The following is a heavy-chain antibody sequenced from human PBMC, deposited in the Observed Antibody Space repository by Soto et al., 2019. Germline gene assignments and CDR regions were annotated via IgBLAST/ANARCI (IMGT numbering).Heavy chain of an antibody. J-gene: IGHJ4*02. CDR3: ARDRRRAAAGTETGKFDY. D-gene: IGHD6-13*01. Sequence: SETLSLTCAVYGGSFSGYYRSWIRQPPGKGLEWIGEINHSGSTNYNPSLKSRVTISVDTSKNQFSLKLSSVTAADTAVYYCARDRRRAAAGTETGKFDYWGQGTLVTVSS. V-gene: IGHV4-34*01. CDR2: INHSGST. CDR1: GGSFSGYY.